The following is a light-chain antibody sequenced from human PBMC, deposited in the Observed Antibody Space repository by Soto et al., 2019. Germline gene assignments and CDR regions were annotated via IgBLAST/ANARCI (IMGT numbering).Light chain of an antibody. CDR3: MQALQTPRYT. Sequence: DIVMTQSPLSLPVTPGEPASISCRSSQSLLHSNGYNYLDWYLQEPGQSPQLLIYLSSNRASGVPDRFSGSGSGTDFTLKISRVEAEDVGVYYCMQALQTPRYTFGQGTKLEIK. CDR1: QSLLHSNGYNY. V-gene: IGKV2-28*01. J-gene: IGKJ2*01. CDR2: LSS.